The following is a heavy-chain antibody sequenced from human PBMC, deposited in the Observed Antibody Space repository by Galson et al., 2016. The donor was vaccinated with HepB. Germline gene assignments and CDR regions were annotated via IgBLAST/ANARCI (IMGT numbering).Heavy chain of an antibody. Sequence: SLRLSCAASGFTFSSYAMSWVRQAPGKGLQWVSAISGSGGSTCYADSVKGRFTISRDNSKNTLYLQMNSLTADDTAIYYCVQGSTAPAVWGKGTTVTVSS. V-gene: IGHV3-23*01. D-gene: IGHD1-26*01. J-gene: IGHJ6*04. CDR3: VQGSTAPAV. CDR1: GFTFSSYA. CDR2: ISGSGGST.